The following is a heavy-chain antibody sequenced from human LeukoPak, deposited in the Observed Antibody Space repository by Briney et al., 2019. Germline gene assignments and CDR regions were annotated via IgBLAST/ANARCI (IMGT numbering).Heavy chain of an antibody. CDR1: GFTFDDYA. J-gene: IGHJ4*02. D-gene: IGHD3-22*01. Sequence: GGSLRLSCAASGFTFDDYAMHWVRQAPGKGLKWVSLISGDGGRTYYAAFVEGRFTISRDNSKNSPYLQMNSLRTEDTALYYCAKGGYYYDSSGHDYWGQGTLVTVSS. CDR2: ISGDGGRT. CDR3: AKGGYYYDSSGHDY. V-gene: IGHV3-43*02.